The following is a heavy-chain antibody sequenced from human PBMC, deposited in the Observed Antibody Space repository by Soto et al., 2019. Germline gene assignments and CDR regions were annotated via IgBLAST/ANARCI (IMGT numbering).Heavy chain of an antibody. CDR2: IYWDDDK. CDR1: GFSLSTSGVG. Sequence: QITLKESGPTLVKPTQTLTLTCTFSGFSLSTSGVGVAWIRQPPGKALEWLALIYWDDDKRYRPSLESRLNIPKDTSKNQVVLTMTNMDSVDTATYYCAYLPCSGGSCYWFSFSGMDVWGQGTTVTVSS. V-gene: IGHV2-5*02. D-gene: IGHD2-15*01. J-gene: IGHJ6*02. CDR3: AYLPCSGGSCYWFSFSGMDV.